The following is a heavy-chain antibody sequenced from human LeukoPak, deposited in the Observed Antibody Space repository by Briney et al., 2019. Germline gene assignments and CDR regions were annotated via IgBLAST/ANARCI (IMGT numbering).Heavy chain of an antibody. CDR3: AKGGAARNPVDY. D-gene: IGHD6-6*01. CDR1: GFTFSSYA. CDR2: ISGSGGST. V-gene: IGHV3-23*01. Sequence: GGSLRLSCVASGFTFSSYAMGWVRQAPGKGLEWVSAISGSGGSTYYADSVKGRFTISRDNSKNTLYLQMNSLRAEDTAVYYCAKGGAARNPVDYWGQGTLVTVSS. J-gene: IGHJ4*02.